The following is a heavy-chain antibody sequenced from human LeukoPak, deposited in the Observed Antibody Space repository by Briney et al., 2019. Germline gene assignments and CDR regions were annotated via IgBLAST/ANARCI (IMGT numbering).Heavy chain of an antibody. CDR2: INAGNGNT. D-gene: IGHD1-26*01. J-gene: IGHJ4*02. CDR3: ARKWAHSGSYPQGFDY. Sequence: ASVKVSCKASGYTFTSYAMHWVRQAPGQRLEWMGWINAGNGNTKYSQKFQGRVTITRDTSASTAYMELSSLRSEDTAVYYCARKWAHSGSYPQGFDYWGQGTLVTDSS. V-gene: IGHV1-3*01. CDR1: GYTFTSYA.